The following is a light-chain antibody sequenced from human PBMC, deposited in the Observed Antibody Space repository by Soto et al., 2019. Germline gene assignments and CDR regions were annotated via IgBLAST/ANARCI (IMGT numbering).Light chain of an antibody. V-gene: IGLV2-23*01. Sequence: QSALTQPASVSGSPGQSITISCTGTSSDVGGYDLVSWCQQHTGKAPELMIYECSKRPSGVSNRFSGSKSGNTASLTISGLQSEDEADYFCCSYAGSNTFVFGTGTKLTVL. CDR3: CSYAGSNTFV. CDR1: SSDVGGYDL. CDR2: ECS. J-gene: IGLJ1*01.